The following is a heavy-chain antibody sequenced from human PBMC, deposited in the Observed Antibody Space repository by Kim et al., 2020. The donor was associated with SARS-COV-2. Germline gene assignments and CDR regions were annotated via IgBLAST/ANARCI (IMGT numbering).Heavy chain of an antibody. CDR3: ARDVGVAGADTFDY. D-gene: IGHD6-13*01. V-gene: IGHV1-18*01. J-gene: IGHJ4*02. Sequence: YAQGFEGRVTMTIDTSTTTAYMELRSLTSDDTAMFYCARDVGVAGADTFDYWGQGTRVTVSS.